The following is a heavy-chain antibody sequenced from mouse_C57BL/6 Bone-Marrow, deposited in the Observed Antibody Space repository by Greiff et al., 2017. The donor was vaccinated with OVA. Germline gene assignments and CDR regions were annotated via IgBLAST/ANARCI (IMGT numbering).Heavy chain of an antibody. CDR3: ARRNYGRDFDY. CDR1: GYTFTSYG. CDR2: IYPRSGNT. J-gene: IGHJ2*01. Sequence: VMLVESGAELARPGASVKLSCKASGYTFTSYGISWVKQRTGQGLEWIGEIYPRSGNTYYNEKFKGKATLTAGKSSSTAYMELRSLTSEDSAVYFCARRNYGRDFDYWGQGTTLTVSS. V-gene: IGHV1-81*01. D-gene: IGHD1-1*01.